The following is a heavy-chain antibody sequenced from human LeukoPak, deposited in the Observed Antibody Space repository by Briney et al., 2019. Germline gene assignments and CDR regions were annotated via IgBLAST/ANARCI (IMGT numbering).Heavy chain of an antibody. D-gene: IGHD6-13*01. CDR2: IYYSGST. CDR1: GFTFTSYA. Sequence: GSLRLSCAASGFTFTSYAMSWVRQAPGKGLEWIGSIYYSGSTYYNPSLKSRVTISVDTSKNQFSLKLSSVTAADTAVYYCATTNSSSWYYNWFDPWGQGTLVTVSS. V-gene: IGHV4-38-2*01. J-gene: IGHJ5*02. CDR3: ATTNSSSWYYNWFDP.